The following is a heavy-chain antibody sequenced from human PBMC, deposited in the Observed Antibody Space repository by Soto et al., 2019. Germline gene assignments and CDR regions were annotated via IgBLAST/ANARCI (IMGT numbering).Heavy chain of an antibody. CDR2: IYSGGST. V-gene: IGHV3-53*01. Sequence: GGSMRLSCAASGFTVSSNYMSWVRQAPGKGLEWVSVIYSGGSTYYADSVKGRFTISRDNSKNTLYLQMNSLRAEDTAVYYCARNYDSTAGGAFDIWGQGTMVTVS. J-gene: IGHJ3*02. CDR1: GFTVSSNY. D-gene: IGHD3-22*01. CDR3: ARNYDSTAGGAFDI.